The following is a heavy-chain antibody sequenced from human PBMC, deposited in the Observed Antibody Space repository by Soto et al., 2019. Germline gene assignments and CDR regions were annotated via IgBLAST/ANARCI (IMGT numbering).Heavy chain of an antibody. Sequence: SETLSLTCALSGGSISSGGYSWSWIRQPPGKGLEWIGYIYHSGSTYYNPSLKSRVTISVDTSKNQFSLKLSSVTAADTAVYYCARSSTSANYFDYWGQGTLVTVSS. D-gene: IGHD2-2*01. CDR1: GGSISSGGYS. CDR2: IYHSGST. V-gene: IGHV4-30-2*05. J-gene: IGHJ4*02. CDR3: ARSSTSANYFDY.